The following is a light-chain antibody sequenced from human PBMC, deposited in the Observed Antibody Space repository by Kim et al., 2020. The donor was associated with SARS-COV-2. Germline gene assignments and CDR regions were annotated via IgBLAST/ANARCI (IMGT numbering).Light chain of an antibody. Sequence: QSVLTQPPSVSGAPGQRVTISCTGSSSNIGAGYDVHWYQQLPGTAPKLLIYGNTSRPSGVPDRFSGSRSGTSASLAITGLQAEDESDYYCQSYDSSLSGYVFGTGTQLTVL. V-gene: IGLV1-40*01. J-gene: IGLJ1*01. CDR2: GNT. CDR3: QSYDSSLSGYV. CDR1: SSNIGAGYD.